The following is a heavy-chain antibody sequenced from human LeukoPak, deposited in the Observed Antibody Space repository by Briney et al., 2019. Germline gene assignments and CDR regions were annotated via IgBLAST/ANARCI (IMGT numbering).Heavy chain of an antibody. CDR3: ARGSSPPPYYDILTGYYKYYYYYMDV. CDR2: INHSGST. V-gene: IGHV4-34*01. J-gene: IGHJ6*03. Sequence: MPSETLSLTCAVYGGSFSGYYWSWIRQPPGKGLEWIGEINHSGSTNYNPSLKSRVTISVDTSKNQFSLKLSSVTAADTAVYYCARGSSPPPYYDILTGYYKYYYYYMDVWGKGTTVTVSS. CDR1: GGSFSGYY. D-gene: IGHD3-9*01.